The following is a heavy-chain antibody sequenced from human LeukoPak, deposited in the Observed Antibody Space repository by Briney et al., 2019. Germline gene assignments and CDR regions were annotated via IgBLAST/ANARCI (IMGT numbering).Heavy chain of an antibody. J-gene: IGHJ4*02. V-gene: IGHV4-30-4*01. CDR1: GGAISRGDYY. CDR2: IYHSGST. D-gene: IGHD2-15*01. CDR3: ARFDIVEEGGPDH. Sequence: SQTLSLTCNVSGGAISRGDYYWSWIRQPPGKGLEWIGYIYHSGSTYYNPSLKSRITISVDTSKNQFSLKVTSVTAADTATYYCARFDIVEEGGPDHWGQGTLVTVSS.